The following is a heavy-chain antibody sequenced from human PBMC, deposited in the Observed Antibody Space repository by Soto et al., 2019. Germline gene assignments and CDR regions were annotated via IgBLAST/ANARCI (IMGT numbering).Heavy chain of an antibody. CDR1: GGSFSGYY. D-gene: IGHD3-22*01. Sequence: SETLSLTCAVYGGSFSGYYWSWIRQPPGKGLEWIGEINHSGSTNYNPSLKSRVTISVDTSKNQFSLKLSSVTAADTAVYYCAREVHGSSGYYADYYYYYGMDVWGQGTTVTVSS. CDR3: AREVHGSSGYYADYYYYYGMDV. J-gene: IGHJ6*02. CDR2: INHSGST. V-gene: IGHV4-34*01.